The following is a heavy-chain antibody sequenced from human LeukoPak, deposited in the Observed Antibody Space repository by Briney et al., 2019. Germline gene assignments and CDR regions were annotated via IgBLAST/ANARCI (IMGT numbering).Heavy chain of an antibody. D-gene: IGHD5-12*01. CDR2: IHYSGST. V-gene: IGHV4-39*01. CDR3: ARQDIDIVATRTFDY. Sequence: SETLSLTCTVSGPCISGSNYYWDWIRQPPGKGLEWVGSIHYSGSTNYNPSPKSRVTISVDTSKNQFSLNLRSVTAADTAVYYCARQDIDIVATRTFDYWGQGVLVTVSS. J-gene: IGHJ4*02. CDR1: GPCISGSNYY.